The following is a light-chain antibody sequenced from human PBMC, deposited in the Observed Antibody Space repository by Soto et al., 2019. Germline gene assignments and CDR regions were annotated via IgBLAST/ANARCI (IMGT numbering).Light chain of an antibody. CDR2: QHS. V-gene: IGLV3-1*01. CDR3: QAWDNTWV. Sequence: SYELTQPPSVSVSPGQTASITCSGDKLGDKYACWYQQKPGQSPVLVIYQHSKRPSGIPERFSGSNSGNTATLTISGTQAMDEADYYCQAWDNTWVFGGGTKVTVL. J-gene: IGLJ3*02. CDR1: KLGDKY.